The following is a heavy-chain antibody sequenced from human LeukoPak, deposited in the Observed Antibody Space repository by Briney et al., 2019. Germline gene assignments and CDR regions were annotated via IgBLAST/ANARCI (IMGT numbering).Heavy chain of an antibody. D-gene: IGHD4-23*01. Sequence: ASVKLSCKASGYTFTSYYMHWGRQAPGQGLEWMGIINPSGSSTSYAQKFQGRVTMTRDTSTRTVYMELSSLRSEDTAAYYCAIGAVGGNSAYYYYMDVWGKGTTVTVSS. V-gene: IGHV1-46*03. J-gene: IGHJ6*03. CDR2: INPSGSST. CDR1: GYTFTSYY. CDR3: AIGAVGGNSAYYYYMDV.